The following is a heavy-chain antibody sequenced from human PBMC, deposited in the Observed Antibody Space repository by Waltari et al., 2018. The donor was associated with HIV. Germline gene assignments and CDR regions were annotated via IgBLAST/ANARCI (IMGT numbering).Heavy chain of an antibody. CDR1: GFSFSTYA. Sequence: EVQLLESGGGFVQPGGSLRLSCAAAGFSFSTYATSWVRQAPGKGLEWVSAISGSGDNTYYADSVKGRFTISRDNSKNTLYLQMSSLRAEDTAVYYCAKGKTGDFWGQGTLVTVSS. V-gene: IGHV3-23*01. CDR3: AKGKTGDF. CDR2: ISGSGDNT. J-gene: IGHJ4*02.